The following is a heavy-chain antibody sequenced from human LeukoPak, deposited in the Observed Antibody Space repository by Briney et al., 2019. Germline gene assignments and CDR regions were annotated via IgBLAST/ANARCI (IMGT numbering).Heavy chain of an antibody. CDR1: GFTFSSYS. V-gene: IGHV3-21*01. D-gene: IGHD1-26*01. CDR2: ISSSSSYI. CDR3: ASWEPGLEPFDY. J-gene: IGHJ4*02. Sequence: GGSLRLSCAASGFTFSSYSMNWVRRAPGKGLEWVSSISSSSSYIYYADSVKSRFTISRDNAKNSLYLQMNSLRAEDTAVYYCASWEPGLEPFDYWGQGTLVTVSS.